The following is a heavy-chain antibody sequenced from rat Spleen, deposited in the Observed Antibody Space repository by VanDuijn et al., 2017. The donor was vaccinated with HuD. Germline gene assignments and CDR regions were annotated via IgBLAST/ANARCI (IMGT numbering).Heavy chain of an antibody. J-gene: IGHJ2*01. D-gene: IGHD1-2*01. V-gene: IGHV5-29*01. CDR1: GFTFSDYY. Sequence: EVQLVESDGGLVQPGRSLKLSCAASGFTFSDYYMAWVRQAPTQGLEWVATISHVGNTTNYRDSVKGRFTISRENATSTLYLQMDSLRSEDTATYYCARHADYSTYILDGWGQGVMVTVSS. CDR3: ARHADYSTYILDG. CDR2: ISHVGNTT.